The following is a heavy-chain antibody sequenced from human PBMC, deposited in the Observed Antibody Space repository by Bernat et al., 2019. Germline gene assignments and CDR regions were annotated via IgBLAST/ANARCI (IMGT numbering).Heavy chain of an antibody. D-gene: IGHD1-1*01. V-gene: IGHV3-23*04. CDR1: GFTFSRYA. CDR2: ISGSGGTI. Sequence: EVQLAESGGDLVQPGGSLRLSCAASGFTFSRYAMSWVRQSPGKGLDWVSAISGSGGTIYYADSVQGRFTISRDNSKNQLYLQMNGLRAEDTGVYYCAKYNDRNYYDYYMDVWGKGTTVTVSS. CDR3: AKYNDRNYYDYYMDV. J-gene: IGHJ6*03.